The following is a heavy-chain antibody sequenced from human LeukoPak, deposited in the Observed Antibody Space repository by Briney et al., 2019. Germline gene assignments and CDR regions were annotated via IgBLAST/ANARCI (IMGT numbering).Heavy chain of an antibody. Sequence: SGPTLVNPTQTLTLTYTFSGRSLSTSGMCVSWIRQSPGKALEWLARIDWDDDKYYSTSLKTRLTISKDTSKNQVVLAMTNMDPVDTATYYCARIRWSGSYCDYWGQGTLVTVSS. CDR1: GRSLSTSGMC. CDR2: IDWDDDK. V-gene: IGHV2-70*11. J-gene: IGHJ4*02. D-gene: IGHD1-26*01. CDR3: ARIRWSGSYCDY.